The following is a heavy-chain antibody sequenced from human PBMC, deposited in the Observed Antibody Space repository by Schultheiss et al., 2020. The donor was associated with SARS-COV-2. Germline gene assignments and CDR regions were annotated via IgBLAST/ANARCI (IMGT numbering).Heavy chain of an antibody. D-gene: IGHD6-13*01. Sequence: GGSLRLSCAASGFTLSSYSMSWVRQAPGKGLEWVSYIRSSSSYIYYADSVKGRFTISRDNAKNTLYLQMNSLRAEDTAVYYCAREAAGINAFDIWGQGTMVTVSS. CDR3: AREAAGINAFDI. V-gene: IGHV3-21*05. CDR1: GFTLSSYS. J-gene: IGHJ3*02. CDR2: IRSSSSYI.